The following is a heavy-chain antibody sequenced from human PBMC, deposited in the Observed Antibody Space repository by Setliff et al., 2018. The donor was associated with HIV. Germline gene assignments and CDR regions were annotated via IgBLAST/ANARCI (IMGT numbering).Heavy chain of an antibody. CDR1: SGSVSRSDYY. CDR3: ASELQGHSSSWPNY. J-gene: IGHJ4*02. Sequence: SETLSLTCTVSSGSVSRSDYYWGWIRQTPGKGLEWIGSIYWSGLTFYNPSLKSRVTISVDTSKNQFSLRLNSVTAADTAVYYCASELQGHSSSWPNYWGQGTLVTVSS. CDR2: IYWSGLT. D-gene: IGHD6-13*01. V-gene: IGHV4-39*01.